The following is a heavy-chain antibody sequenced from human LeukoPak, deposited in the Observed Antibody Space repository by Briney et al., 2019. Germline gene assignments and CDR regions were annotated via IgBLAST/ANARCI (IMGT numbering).Heavy chain of an antibody. CDR3: ASGVHCGGDCYPTPH. CDR2: ISSSSSYI. CDR1: GFTFSSYS. Sequence: PGGSLRLSCAASGFTFSSYSMNWVRQAPGKGLEWVSSISSSSSYIYYADSVKGRFTISRDNAKNSLYLQMNSLRAEDTAVYYCASGVHCGGDCYPTPHWGQGTLVTVSS. J-gene: IGHJ4*02. V-gene: IGHV3-21*01. D-gene: IGHD2-21*02.